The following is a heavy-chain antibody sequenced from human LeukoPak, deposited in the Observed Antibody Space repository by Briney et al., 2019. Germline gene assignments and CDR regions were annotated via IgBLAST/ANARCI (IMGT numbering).Heavy chain of an antibody. CDR2: ISYDGSNK. D-gene: IGHD4-11*01. J-gene: IGHJ4*02. CDR1: GCTFSSYG. CDR3: AKNSMTTVTNYYFDY. Sequence: GGSLRLSCAASGCTFSSYGMHWVRQAPGKGLEWVAVISYDGSNKYYADSVKGRFTISRDNSKNTLYLQMNSLRAEDTAVYYCAKNSMTTVTNYYFDYWGQGTLVTVSS. V-gene: IGHV3-30*18.